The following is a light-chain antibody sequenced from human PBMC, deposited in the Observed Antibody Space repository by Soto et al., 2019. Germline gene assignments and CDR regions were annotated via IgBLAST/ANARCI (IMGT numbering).Light chain of an antibody. J-gene: IGKJ2*01. CDR2: GTS. Sequence: EIVMTQSPVALSVSPGESAALSCRASQSVGRNFAWYQQRPGQAPRVLIYGTSTRATGAPARFSGSGSGTDFTLTISSLQSEDFAVYYCQQYNKWTYTFGQGTRLEIK. CDR1: QSVGRN. CDR3: QQYNKWTYT. V-gene: IGKV3-15*01.